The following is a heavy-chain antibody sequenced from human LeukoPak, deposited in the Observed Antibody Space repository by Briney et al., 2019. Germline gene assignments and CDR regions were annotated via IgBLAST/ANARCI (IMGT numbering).Heavy chain of an antibody. CDR2: ISGSGDST. Sequence: GGSLRLSCAASGFTLSSHAMSWVRQASGKGLEWVSAISGSGDSTYYADSVKGRFTISRDNSKNTLYLQMNSLRADDTAVYYCAKDQVVAATYLYFDYWGQGTLVTVSS. J-gene: IGHJ4*02. CDR3: AKDQVVAATYLYFDY. V-gene: IGHV3-23*01. D-gene: IGHD2-15*01. CDR1: GFTLSSHA.